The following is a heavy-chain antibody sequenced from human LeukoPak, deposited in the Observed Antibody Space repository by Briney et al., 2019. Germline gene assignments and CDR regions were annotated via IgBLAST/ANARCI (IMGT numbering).Heavy chain of an antibody. Sequence: SVKVSCKASGGTFSSYTISWLRQAPGQGLEWMGRIIPILGIANYAQKFQGRVTITADKSTSTAYMELSSLRSEDTAVYYCARDMGHNNRFDPWGQGTLVTVSS. J-gene: IGHJ5*02. D-gene: IGHD2-21*01. V-gene: IGHV1-69*04. CDR1: GGTFSSYT. CDR3: ARDMGHNNRFDP. CDR2: IIPILGIA.